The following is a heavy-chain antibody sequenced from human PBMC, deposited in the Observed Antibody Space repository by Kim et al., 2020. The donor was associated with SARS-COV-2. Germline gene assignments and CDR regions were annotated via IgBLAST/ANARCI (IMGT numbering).Heavy chain of an antibody. CDR1: GYTFTSYD. CDR3: ARGKRGGAVAGTGGGY. Sequence: ASVKVSCKASGYTFTSYDINWVRQAPGQGLEWMGWMNPNSGNTGYGQKFQGRVTMTRNTSISTAFMDLSSLTSEDTAVYYCARGKRGGAVAGTGGGYWGQGTLVTVSS. CDR2: MNPNSGNT. J-gene: IGHJ1*01. D-gene: IGHD6-19*01. V-gene: IGHV1-8*01.